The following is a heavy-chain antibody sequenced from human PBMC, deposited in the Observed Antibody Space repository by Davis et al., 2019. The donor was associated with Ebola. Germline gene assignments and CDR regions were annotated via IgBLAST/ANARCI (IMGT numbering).Heavy chain of an antibody. CDR2: ISSSSSYI. V-gene: IGHV3-21*01. D-gene: IGHD5-18*01. Sequence: GGSLRPSFPPPGFTFSSYSMNWVRQPPGKGLEWVSSISSSSSYIYYADSVKGRFTISRDNSKNTLYLQMNSLRAEDTAVYYCSKDRGYSYGWTLDYWGQGTLVTVSS. CDR1: GFTFSSYS. J-gene: IGHJ4*02. CDR3: SKDRGYSYGWTLDY.